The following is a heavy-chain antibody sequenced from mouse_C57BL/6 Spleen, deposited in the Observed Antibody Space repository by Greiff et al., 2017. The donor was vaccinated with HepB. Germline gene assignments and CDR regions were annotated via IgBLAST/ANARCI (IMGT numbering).Heavy chain of an antibody. CDR1: GYTFTSYT. CDR2: INPSSGYT. V-gene: IGHV1-4*01. CDR3: ARGDDEGFAY. D-gene: IGHD2-12*01. J-gene: IGHJ3*01. Sequence: VQLQQSGAELARPGASVKMSCKASGYTFTSYTIHWVKQRPGQGLEWIGYINPSSGYTKYNQKFKDKATLTADKSSSTAYMQLSSLTSEDSAVYYCARGDDEGFAYWGQGTLVTVSA.